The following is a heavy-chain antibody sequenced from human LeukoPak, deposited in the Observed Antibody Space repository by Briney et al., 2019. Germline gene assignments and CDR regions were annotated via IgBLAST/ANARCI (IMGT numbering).Heavy chain of an antibody. V-gene: IGHV4-34*01. D-gene: IGHD3-9*01. CDR3: ARGNYDILTSYYDY. Sequence: AETLSLTCAVSGGSFSGYYWSWIRQPPGKGLEWIGEINGSGSTTYNPSLKSRVTISVDTSKNQFSLKLSSVTAADTAVYYCARGNYDILTSYYDYWGQGTLGT. J-gene: IGHJ4*02. CDR2: INGSGST. CDR1: GGSFSGYY.